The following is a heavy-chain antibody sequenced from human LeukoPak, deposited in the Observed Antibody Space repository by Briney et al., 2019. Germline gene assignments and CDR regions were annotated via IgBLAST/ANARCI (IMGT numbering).Heavy chain of an antibody. CDR1: GGSISNYY. V-gene: IGHV4-59*01. D-gene: IGHD3-22*01. Sequence: SETLSLTCTVSGGSISNYYWTWIRQPPGKGLEWIGYISYSGSTKAYTSLKSRVTISIDTCKSQFSLKLSSVTAADTAVYYCARVYYFDSCGYYSSTYSYYMDVWGKGTTVTVSS. J-gene: IGHJ6*03. CDR2: ISYSGST. CDR3: ARVYYFDSCGYYSSTYSYYMDV.